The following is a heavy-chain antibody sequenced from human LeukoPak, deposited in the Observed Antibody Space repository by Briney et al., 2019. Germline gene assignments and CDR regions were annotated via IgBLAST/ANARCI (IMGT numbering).Heavy chain of an antibody. V-gene: IGHV4-59*01. CDR3: ARGSATWGDAFDI. J-gene: IGHJ3*02. CDR1: GGSISSYY. Sequence: SETLSLTCTVSGGSISSYYWSWIRQPPGKGLEWIGYIYYSGSTNYNPSPKSRVTISVDTSKNQFSLKLSSVTAADTAVYYCARGSATWGDAFDIWGQGTMVTVSS. CDR2: IYYSGST. D-gene: IGHD7-27*01.